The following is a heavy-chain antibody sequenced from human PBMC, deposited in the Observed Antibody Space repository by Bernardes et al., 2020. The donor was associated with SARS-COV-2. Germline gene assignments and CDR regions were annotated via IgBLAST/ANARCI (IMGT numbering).Heavy chain of an antibody. CDR3: VGSSCGRDCYIGGLRSWDYGMDV. CDR1: SGSISNSNYY. J-gene: IGHJ6*02. D-gene: IGHD2-21*02. Sequence: EPLSLTFTVSSGSISNSNYYWGWIRQPPGKGLEWIGRIYSSGTTYKNPSLQSRVTKSVDTSKNQFSLRLTSVTAADTAVYYCVGSSCGRDCYIGGLRSWDYGMDVWGQGTTVTVSS. CDR2: IYSSGTT. V-gene: IGHV4-39*01.